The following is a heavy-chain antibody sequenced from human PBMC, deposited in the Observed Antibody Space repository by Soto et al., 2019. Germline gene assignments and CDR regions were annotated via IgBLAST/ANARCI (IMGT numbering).Heavy chain of an antibody. Sequence: GGSLRLSCAVSGFTVSSNYMSWVRPAPGKGLEWVSVIYRGGNTFYTDSVKGRFTISRDNSNNTLYLQMNSLRVEDTAVYYCARDPLGPLTTVNVWGQGTLVTVSS. CDR1: GFTVSSNY. CDR3: ARDPLGPLTTVNV. J-gene: IGHJ4*02. CDR2: IYRGGNT. D-gene: IGHD4-17*01. V-gene: IGHV3-66*01.